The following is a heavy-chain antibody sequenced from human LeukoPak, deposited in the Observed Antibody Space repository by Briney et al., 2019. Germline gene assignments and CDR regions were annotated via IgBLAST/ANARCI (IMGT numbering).Heavy chain of an antibody. CDR1: GFTFSDYN. D-gene: IGHD1-26*01. Sequence: GGSLRLSCAASGFTFSDYNMRWIRQAPGKGLEWVSSISRSGSTKYYADSVKGRFTISRDNAKNSLFLQMNSLRAEDTAVYYCAKDSGSYLDYWGQGTLVTVSS. CDR3: AKDSGSYLDY. V-gene: IGHV3-11*04. J-gene: IGHJ4*02. CDR2: ISRSGSTK.